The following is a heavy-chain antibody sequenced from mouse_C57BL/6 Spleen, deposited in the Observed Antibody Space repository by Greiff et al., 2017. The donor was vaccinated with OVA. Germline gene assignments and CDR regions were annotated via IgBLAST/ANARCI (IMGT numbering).Heavy chain of an antibody. Sequence: DVMLVESGGGLVQPGGSLKLSCAASGFTFSDYYMYWVRQTPEKRLEWVAYISNGGGSTYYPDTVKGRFTLSRDNAKNTLYLQMSRLKSEDTAMYYCARLAYGSSHSFAYWGQGTLVTVSA. CDR1: GFTFSDYY. CDR2: ISNGGGST. V-gene: IGHV5-12*01. D-gene: IGHD1-1*01. CDR3: ARLAYGSSHSFAY. J-gene: IGHJ3*01.